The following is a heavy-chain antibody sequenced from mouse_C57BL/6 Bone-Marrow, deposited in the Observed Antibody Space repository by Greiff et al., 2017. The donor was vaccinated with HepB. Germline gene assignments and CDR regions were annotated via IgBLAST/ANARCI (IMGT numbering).Heavy chain of an antibody. V-gene: IGHV1-19*01. CDR1: GYTFTDYY. Sequence: EVQLQQSGPVLVKPGASVKMSCKASGYTFTDYYMNWVKQSHGKSLEWIGVINPYNGGTSYNQKFKGKATLTVDKSSSTAYMELNSLTSEDSAVYYGAVVATNYYAMDYWGQGTSVTVSS. J-gene: IGHJ4*01. CDR3: AVVATNYYAMDY. CDR2: INPYNGGT. D-gene: IGHD1-1*01.